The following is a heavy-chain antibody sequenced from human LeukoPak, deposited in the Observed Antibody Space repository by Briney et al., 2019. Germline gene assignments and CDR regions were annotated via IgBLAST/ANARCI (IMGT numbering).Heavy chain of an antibody. CDR1: GGSFSDYY. CDR2: INHSGGT. CDR3: ARRHGAYYDFWSGYPRSPRQANFNYYYYYYMDV. D-gene: IGHD3-3*01. J-gene: IGHJ6*03. V-gene: IGHV4-34*01. Sequence: SETLSLTCAVYGGSFSDYYWSWIRQPPGKGVEWIGEINHSGGTNYNPSLKSRVTISVDTSKNQFSLKLSSVTAADTAVYYCARRHGAYYDFWSGYPRSPRQANFNYYYYYYMDVWGKGTTVTASS.